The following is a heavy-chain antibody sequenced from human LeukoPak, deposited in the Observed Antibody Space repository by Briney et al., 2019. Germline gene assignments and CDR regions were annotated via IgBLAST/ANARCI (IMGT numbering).Heavy chain of an antibody. D-gene: IGHD5-18*01. CDR3: ARDRGGRGFTYGQPLDY. J-gene: IGHJ4*02. CDR2: IRQDGSEK. Sequence: PGGSLRLSCAASGFTFSSYWMSWVRQAPGKGLEWVANIRQDGSEKYYVDSVKGRFTISRDNAKNSLYLQMNSLRAEDTAVYHCARDRGGRGFTYGQPLDYWGQGTLVTVSS. V-gene: IGHV3-7*01. CDR1: GFTFSSYW.